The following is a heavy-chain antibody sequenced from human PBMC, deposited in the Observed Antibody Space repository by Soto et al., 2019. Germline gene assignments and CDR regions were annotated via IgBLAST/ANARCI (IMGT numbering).Heavy chain of an antibody. CDR2: ISGSGGST. Sequence: EVQLLESGGGLVQPGGSLRLSCAASGFTFSSYAMSWVRQAPGKGLEWVSAISGSGGSTYYADSVKGRFTISRDNSKNKLYLQMNSLIAEDTAVYYCSKVRSQQLVTDYWGQGTLVTVSS. CDR1: GFTFSSYA. J-gene: IGHJ4*02. D-gene: IGHD6-13*01. V-gene: IGHV3-23*01. CDR3: SKVRSQQLVTDY.